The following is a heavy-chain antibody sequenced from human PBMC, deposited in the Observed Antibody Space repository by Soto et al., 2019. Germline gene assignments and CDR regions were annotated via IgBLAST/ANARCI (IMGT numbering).Heavy chain of an antibody. D-gene: IGHD3-3*01. CDR2: IYYSGST. V-gene: IGHV4-39*01. CDR3: ARHLRTSSEWLFSDY. CDR1: GVSISSSSDY. J-gene: IGHJ4*02. Sequence: PSETLALTCSVSGVSISSSSDYWGWVRPPPGKGLEWSGSIYYSGSTYYNPSLKSRVTISVDTSKNQFSLKLSSVTAADTAVYYCARHLRTSSEWLFSDYWGQGTLVTLSS.